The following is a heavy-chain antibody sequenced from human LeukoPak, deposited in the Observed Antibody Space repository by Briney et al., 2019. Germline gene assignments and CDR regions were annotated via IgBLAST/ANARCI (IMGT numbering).Heavy chain of an antibody. J-gene: IGHJ4*02. CDR3: ARRYSSSWYPLVGYFDY. CDR2: IYYSGST. V-gene: IGHV4-39*07. CDR1: GGSISSSSYY. Sequence: PSETLSLTCTVSGGSISSSSYYWGWIRQPPGKGLEWIGSIYYSGSTYYNPSLKSRVTISVDTSKNQFSLKLSSVTAADTAVYYCARRYSSSWYPLVGYFDYWGQGTLVTVSS. D-gene: IGHD6-13*01.